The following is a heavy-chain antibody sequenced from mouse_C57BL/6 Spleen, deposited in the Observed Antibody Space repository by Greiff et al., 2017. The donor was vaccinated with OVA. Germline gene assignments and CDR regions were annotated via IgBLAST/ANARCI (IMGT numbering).Heavy chain of an antibody. J-gene: IGHJ3*01. D-gene: IGHD2-4*01. CDR1: GFTFSSYT. CDR2: ISGGGGNT. CDR3: ARQKYYDYDGGAWFAY. Sequence: EVKVVESGGGLVKPGGSLKLSCAASGFTFSSYTMSWVRQTPEKRLEWVATISGGGGNTYYPDSVKGRFTISRDNAKNTLYLQMSSLRSEDTALYYCARQKYYDYDGGAWFAYWGQGTLVTVSA. V-gene: IGHV5-9*01.